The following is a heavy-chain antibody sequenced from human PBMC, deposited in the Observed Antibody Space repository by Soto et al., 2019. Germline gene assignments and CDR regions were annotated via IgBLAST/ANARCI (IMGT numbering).Heavy chain of an antibody. CDR3: ARDPGVTNYYFDL. J-gene: IGHJ4*02. Sequence: QVQLVESGGGVVQPGRSLRLSCAASGYIFSDYGMHWVRQAPGKGLEWVALIWFDGTNKYYSDSVKGRFTISRDDSKNTLYLQMNLLRAEDTAVYYCARDPGVTNYYFDLWGQGSLVTVS. CDR1: GYIFSDYG. V-gene: IGHV3-33*01. D-gene: IGHD2-21*02. CDR2: IWFDGTNK.